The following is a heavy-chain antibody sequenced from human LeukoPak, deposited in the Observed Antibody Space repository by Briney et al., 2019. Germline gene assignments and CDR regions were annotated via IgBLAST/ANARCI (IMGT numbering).Heavy chain of an antibody. D-gene: IGHD4-23*01. V-gene: IGHV3-21*01. Sequence: GRSLRLSCAASGFTFSSYSMHWVRQAPGKGLEWVSSISTSGSYIYYADSLKGRFTISRDNAKNSLFLQMNSLRAEDTAVYYCARSGVVTVIRDNCFDPWGQGTLVTVSS. CDR2: ISTSGSYI. J-gene: IGHJ5*02. CDR1: GFTFSSYS. CDR3: ARSGVVTVIRDNCFDP.